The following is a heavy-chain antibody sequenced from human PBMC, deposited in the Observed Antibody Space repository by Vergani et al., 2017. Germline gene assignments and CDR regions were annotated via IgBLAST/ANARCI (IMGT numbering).Heavy chain of an antibody. J-gene: IGHJ5*02. D-gene: IGHD6-19*01. V-gene: IGHV4-61*08. CDR3: ASDTHSGQRADR. CDR1: GYSISSGVYY. CDR2: IHYSENT. Sequence: QVQLQESGPGLVKPSQTLSLTCSVSGYSISSGVYYWNWIRQHPGKGLEWIGSIHYSENTNYNPSLKTRVTISVDTSKNQFSLTLTSVTAADTAVYYCASDTHSGQRADRWGQGILVTVTS.